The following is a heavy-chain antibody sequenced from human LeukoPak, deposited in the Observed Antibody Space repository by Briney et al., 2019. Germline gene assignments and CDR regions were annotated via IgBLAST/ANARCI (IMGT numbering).Heavy chain of an antibody. CDR1: GGTFSSYA. CDR3: AREGEYSSSAHYFDY. J-gene: IGHJ4*02. CDR2: IIPIFGTA. D-gene: IGHD6-6*01. V-gene: IGHV1-69*13. Sequence: SVKVSCKASGGTFSSYAISWVRQAPGQGLEWMGGIIPIFGTANYAQKFQGRVTITADESTSTAYMELSSLRSEDTAVYYCAREGEYSSSAHYFDYWGQGTLVTVSS.